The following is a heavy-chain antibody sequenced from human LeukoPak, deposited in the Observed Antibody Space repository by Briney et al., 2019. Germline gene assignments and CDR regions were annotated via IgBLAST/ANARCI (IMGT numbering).Heavy chain of an antibody. V-gene: IGHV1-46*01. J-gene: IGHJ4*02. CDR1: GGTFSSYA. Sequence: ASVKVSCKASGGTFSSYAICWVRQAPGQGLEWMGIINPSGGSTSYAQKFQGRVTMTRDMSTSTVYMELSSLRSEDTAVYYCARDRTKYSYGLNYWGQGTLVTVSS. CDR2: INPSGGST. CDR3: ARDRTKYSYGLNY. D-gene: IGHD5-18*01.